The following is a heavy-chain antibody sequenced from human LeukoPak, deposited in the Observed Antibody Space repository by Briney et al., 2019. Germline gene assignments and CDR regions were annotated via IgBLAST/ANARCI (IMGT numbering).Heavy chain of an antibody. CDR2: INPSGGST. D-gene: IGHD3-10*01. J-gene: IGHJ4*02. V-gene: IGHV1-46*01. CDR3: ARDHGSAYYRAPRH. CDR1: GYIFTNYY. Sequence: GASVKVSCKASGYIFTNYYMHWERQAPGQGLEWMGTINPSGGSTTYAQKFQGRVTMTRDTSTSTVYMELSSLRSEDTAVYYCARDHGSAYYRAPRHWGQGTLVTVSS.